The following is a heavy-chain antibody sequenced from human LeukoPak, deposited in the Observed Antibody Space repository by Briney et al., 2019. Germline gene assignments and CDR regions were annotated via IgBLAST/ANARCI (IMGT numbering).Heavy chain of an antibody. V-gene: IGHV3-30*18. D-gene: IGHD2-21*02. Sequence: GGSLRLSCAASGFTFSSYGMHWVRQAPGKGLEWVAVISYDGSNKYYADSVKGRFTISRDNSKNTLYLQMNSLRAEDTAVYYCAKKGCGGACTADWLDPWGQGTLVTVSS. CDR3: AKKGCGGACTADWLDP. J-gene: IGHJ5*02. CDR2: ISYDGSNK. CDR1: GFTFSSYG.